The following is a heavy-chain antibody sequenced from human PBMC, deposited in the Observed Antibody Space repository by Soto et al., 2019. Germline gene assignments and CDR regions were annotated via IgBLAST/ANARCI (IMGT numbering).Heavy chain of an antibody. J-gene: IGHJ4*02. V-gene: IGHV1-8*01. CDR1: GYTFTSFD. Sequence: QVQLVQSGAEVKKPGASVMVSCKASGYTFTSFDINWVRQATGQGLEWLGYVNPNSGDTVYAQRFQGRVTLTSDTSITTAYMELSSLTSEDTAVYYCTGELRHLDYWGQGTLVTVSP. CDR3: TGELRHLDY. CDR2: VNPNSGDT. D-gene: IGHD1-7*01.